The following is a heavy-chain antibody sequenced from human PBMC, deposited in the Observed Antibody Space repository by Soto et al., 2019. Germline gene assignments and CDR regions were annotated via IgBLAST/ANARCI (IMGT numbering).Heavy chain of an antibody. J-gene: IGHJ4*02. CDR2: IYYSGST. V-gene: IGHV4-59*01. CDR3: ARGVERGSGSSLDY. CDR1: GGSISSYY. Sequence: SETLSLTCIVSGGSISSYYWTWIRQPPGKGLEWIGNIYYSGSTNNNPSLKSRVTISIDTSKSQFPLKLSSVTDADTAVYYCARGVERGSGSSLDYWGQGSMVTLSS. D-gene: IGHD3-10*01.